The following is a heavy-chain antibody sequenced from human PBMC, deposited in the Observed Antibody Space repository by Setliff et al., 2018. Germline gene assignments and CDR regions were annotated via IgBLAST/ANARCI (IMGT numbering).Heavy chain of an antibody. CDR1: GGSFSDYY. J-gene: IGHJ6*02. CDR3: ARLSWNGLRYYGLDV. Sequence: SETLSLTCTVYGGSFSDYYWGWIRQSPGKRPEWIAEINQSGNTNYNPSLNSRVSVSVDTPTDQFSLKVFSVTAADTAVYYCARLSWNGLRYYGLDVWGQGTTVTVS. D-gene: IGHD3-3*01. V-gene: IGHV4-34*01. CDR2: INQSGNT.